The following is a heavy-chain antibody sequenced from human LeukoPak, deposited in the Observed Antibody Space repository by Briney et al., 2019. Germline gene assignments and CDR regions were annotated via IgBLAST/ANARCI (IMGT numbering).Heavy chain of an antibody. V-gene: IGHV4-59*01. Sequence: PSETLSLTCAVYGGSFSGYYWSWIRQPPGKGLEWIGYIYYSGSTNYNPSLKSRVTISVDTSKNQFSLKLSSVTAADTAVYYCARAGHSGSSQDGDWEFDYWGQGTLVTVSS. J-gene: IGHJ4*02. CDR3: ARAGHSGSSQDGDWEFDY. CDR2: IYYSGST. D-gene: IGHD1-26*01. CDR1: GGSFSGYY.